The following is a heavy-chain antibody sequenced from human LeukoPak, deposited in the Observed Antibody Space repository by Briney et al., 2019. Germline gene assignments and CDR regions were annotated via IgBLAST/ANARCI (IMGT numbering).Heavy chain of an antibody. V-gene: IGHV1-46*01. D-gene: IGHD1-26*01. Sequence: GASVKVSCKASGYTFTGYYMHWVRQAPGQGLEWMGIINPSGGSTSYAQKFQGRVTMTRDTSTSTVYMELSSLRSEDTAVYYCASAREVGATGGYYFDYWGQGTLVTVSS. J-gene: IGHJ4*02. CDR1: GYTFTGYY. CDR3: ASAREVGATGGYYFDY. CDR2: INPSGGST.